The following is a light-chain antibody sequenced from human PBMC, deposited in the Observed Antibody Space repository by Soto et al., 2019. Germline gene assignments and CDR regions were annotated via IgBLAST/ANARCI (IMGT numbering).Light chain of an antibody. CDR3: SSYTSSITPDV. V-gene: IGLV2-14*01. CDR2: GVS. CDR1: ITDIGAYNY. Sequence: QSALTXPASVSGSPGQSITISCTGTITDIGAYNYVSWYQQHPGKAPKLLIYGVSSRPSGVSNRFSGSKSGNAAYLTISGLQADDEAEYYCSSYTSSITPDVFGTGTKVTVL. J-gene: IGLJ1*01.